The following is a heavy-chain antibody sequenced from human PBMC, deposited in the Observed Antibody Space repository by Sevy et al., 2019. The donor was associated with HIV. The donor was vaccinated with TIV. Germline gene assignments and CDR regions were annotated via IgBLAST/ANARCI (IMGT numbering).Heavy chain of an antibody. D-gene: IGHD3-10*01. CDR3: ARVPTYDYGSATYFDY. CDR1: GFDFSSYG. CDR2: IGIYNGNS. J-gene: IGHJ4*02. Sequence: ASVKVSCKTSGFDFSSYGITWVRQAPGQGLEWMGWIGIYNGNSNSAQKLQGRLSMTTDTSTKTVYMELSNLRSDETAVYYCARVPTYDYGSATYFDYWGQGTLVTVSS. V-gene: IGHV1-18*01.